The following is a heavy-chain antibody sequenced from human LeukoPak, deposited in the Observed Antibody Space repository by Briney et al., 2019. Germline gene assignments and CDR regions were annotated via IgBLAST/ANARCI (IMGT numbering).Heavy chain of an antibody. CDR3: ARHRRIAAAGGYYYYGMDV. D-gene: IGHD6-13*01. CDR2: IDPSDSYT. Sequence: GESLKISCKGSGYSFTSYWISWVRQMPGKGLEWMGRIDPSDSYTNYSPSFQGHVTISADKSISTAYLQWSSLKASDTAMYYCARHRRIAAAGGYYYYGMDVWGQGTTVTVS. CDR1: GYSFTSYW. J-gene: IGHJ6*02. V-gene: IGHV5-10-1*01.